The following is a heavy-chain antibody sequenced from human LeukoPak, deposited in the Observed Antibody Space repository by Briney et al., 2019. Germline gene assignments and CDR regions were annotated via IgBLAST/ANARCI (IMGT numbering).Heavy chain of an antibody. D-gene: IGHD2-2*02. J-gene: IGHJ4*02. CDR3: ARVSLDCSSTSCYTLFDY. Sequence: SQTLSLTCTVPGGSISSGDYYWSWIRQPPGKGLEWIGYIYYSGSTYYNPSLKSRVTISVDTSKNQFSLKPSSVTAADTAVYYCARVSLDCSSTSCYTLFDYWGQGTLVTVSS. CDR1: GGSISSGDYY. V-gene: IGHV4-30-4*08. CDR2: IYYSGST.